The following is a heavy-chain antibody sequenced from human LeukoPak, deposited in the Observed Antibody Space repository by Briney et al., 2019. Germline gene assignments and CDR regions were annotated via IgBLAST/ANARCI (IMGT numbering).Heavy chain of an antibody. V-gene: IGHV1-2*02. CDR1: GYTFTGYY. CDR2: INPNSGGT. J-gene: IGHJ3*02. D-gene: IGHD3-22*01. Sequence: GASVKVSCKASGYTFTGYYMHWVRQAPGQGLEWMGWINPNSGGTNYAQKFQGRVTMTRDTSISTAYMELSRLRSDDTAVYYCARDLYYYDSSGYDYREDASDIWGQGTMVTVSS. CDR3: ARDLYYYDSSGYDYREDASDI.